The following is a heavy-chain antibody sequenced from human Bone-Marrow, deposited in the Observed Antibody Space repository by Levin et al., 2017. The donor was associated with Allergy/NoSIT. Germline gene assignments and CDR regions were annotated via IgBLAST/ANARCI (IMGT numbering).Heavy chain of an antibody. J-gene: IGHJ5*02. CDR2: IINVYGTV. CDR1: GGTFCSDV. Sequence: SVKVSCKASGGTFCSDVISWVREVPGQGLEWMGGIINVYGTVKYAQKFQGRVRITADESATTVYMELNSLTSDDTAVYYCARQAPLGYNFGWGWFDTWGQGTQIAVSS. V-gene: IGHV1-69*13. CDR3: ARQAPLGYNFGWGWFDT. D-gene: IGHD5-18*01.